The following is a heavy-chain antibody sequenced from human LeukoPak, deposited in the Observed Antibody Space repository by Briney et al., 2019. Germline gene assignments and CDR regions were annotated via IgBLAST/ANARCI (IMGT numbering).Heavy chain of an antibody. CDR3: ARDHWGGATFDAFDI. J-gene: IGHJ3*02. CDR2: IKQDGSEK. D-gene: IGHD1-26*01. CDR1: AFTFSSYA. V-gene: IGHV3-7*01. Sequence: GGSLRLSCAASAFTFSSYALSWVRQAPGKGLEWVANIKQDGSEKYYVDSVKGRFTISRDNAKNSLYLQMNSLRAEDTAVYYCARDHWGGATFDAFDIWGQGTMVTVSS.